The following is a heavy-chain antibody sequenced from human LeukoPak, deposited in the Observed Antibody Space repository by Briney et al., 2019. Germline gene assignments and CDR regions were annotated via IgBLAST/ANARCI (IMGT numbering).Heavy chain of an antibody. V-gene: IGHV7-4-1*02. CDR1: GYTFTCHA. CDR2: INTKTGNP. D-gene: IGHD6-19*01. CDR3: AKGGWVAVTGMDS. Sequence: ASVKVSCKASGYTFTCHATNWVRQAPGQGPEWMGYINTKTGNPTYAQGFTGRFVFSLDTSVSTAYLQISSLKPEDTGVYYCAKGGWVAVTGMDSWGQGTLVTVSS. J-gene: IGHJ4*02.